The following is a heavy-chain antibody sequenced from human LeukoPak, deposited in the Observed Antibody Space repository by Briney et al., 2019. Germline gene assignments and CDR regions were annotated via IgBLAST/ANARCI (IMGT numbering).Heavy chain of an antibody. CDR3: AKDAAYCSSTSCYFGYYYYYYGMDV. CDR1: GFTFDDYA. CDR2: ISWNSGSI. V-gene: IGHV3-9*01. J-gene: IGHJ6*02. D-gene: IGHD2-2*01. Sequence: GRSLRLSCAASGFTFDDYAMHWVRQAPGKGPEWVSGISWNSGSIGYADSVKGRFTISRDNAKNSLYLQMNSLRAEDTAVYYCAKDAAYCSSTSCYFGYYYYYYGMDVWGQGTTVTVSS.